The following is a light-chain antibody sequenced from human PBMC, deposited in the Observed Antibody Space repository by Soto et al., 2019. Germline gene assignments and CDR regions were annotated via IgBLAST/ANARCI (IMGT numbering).Light chain of an antibody. Sequence: EIMMTQSPATLSVSPGERATLFCRASQRVTSNVAWYQQQPGQTPRLLIYGASTRASGIPVRFSGSGSGTEFTLTISSLQSEDFAVYYCQQYNNWPLTFGGGTKVEI. V-gene: IGKV3-15*01. CDR1: QRVTSN. J-gene: IGKJ4*01. CDR2: GAS. CDR3: QQYNNWPLT.